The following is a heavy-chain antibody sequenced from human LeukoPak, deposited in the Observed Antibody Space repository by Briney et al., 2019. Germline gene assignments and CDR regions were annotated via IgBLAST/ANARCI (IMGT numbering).Heavy chain of an antibody. CDR3: ARPLNTMIVVVSPFDY. J-gene: IGHJ4*02. CDR1: GFTFSSYS. D-gene: IGHD3-22*01. Sequence: GGSLRLSCAASGFTFSSYSMNWVRQAPGKGLEWVSYISSSSSTIYYADSVKGRFTISRDNAKNSLYLQMNSLRAEDTAVYYCARPLNTMIVVVSPFDYWGQGTLVTVSS. V-gene: IGHV3-48*04. CDR2: ISSSSSTI.